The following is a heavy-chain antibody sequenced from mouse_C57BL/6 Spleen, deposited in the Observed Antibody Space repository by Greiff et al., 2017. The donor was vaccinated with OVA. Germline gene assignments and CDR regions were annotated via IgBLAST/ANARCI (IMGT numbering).Heavy chain of an antibody. D-gene: IGHD1-2*01. CDR3: ARRTETAYFDY. CDR1: GYTFTSYW. J-gene: IGHJ2*01. CDR2: IDPSDSET. V-gene: IGHV1-52*01. Sequence: VQLQQPGAELVRPGSSVKLSCKASGYTFTSYWMHWVKQRPIQGLEWIGNIDPSDSETHYNQKFKDKATLTVDKSSSTAYMQLSSLTSEDSAVYYCARRTETAYFDYWGKGTTLTVSS.